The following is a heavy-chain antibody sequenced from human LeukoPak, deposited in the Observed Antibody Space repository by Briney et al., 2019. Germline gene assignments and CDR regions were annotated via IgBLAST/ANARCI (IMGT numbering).Heavy chain of an antibody. J-gene: IGHJ4*02. CDR3: TRETVVVPTASLGY. V-gene: IGHV3-74*01. D-gene: IGHD2-2*01. Sequence: GGSLRLSCAASGFTFSSYWMHWVRQTPGKGLLWVSHINSDGSTINYADSVKGRFTISRDNAKNTLYLQMDSLRADDTAVYYCTRETVVVPTASLGYWGLGTLVTVSS. CDR1: GFTFSSYW. CDR2: INSDGSTI.